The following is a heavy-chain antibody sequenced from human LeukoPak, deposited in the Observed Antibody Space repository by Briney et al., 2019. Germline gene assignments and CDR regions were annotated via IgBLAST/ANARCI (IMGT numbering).Heavy chain of an antibody. CDR1: GFTFSSYA. CDR2: ISGSGGST. V-gene: IGHV3-23*01. Sequence: GGSPRLSCAASGFTFSSYAMAWVRQAPGKGLEWVSSISGSGGSTYYADSVKGRFTISRDNSKNTLYLQKNSMRVEDTAVYYCAKQMKAFDIWGQGTMVTVSS. CDR3: AKQMKAFDI. J-gene: IGHJ3*02.